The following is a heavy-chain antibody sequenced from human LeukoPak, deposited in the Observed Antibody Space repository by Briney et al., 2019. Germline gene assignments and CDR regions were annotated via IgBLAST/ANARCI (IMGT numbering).Heavy chain of an antibody. CDR3: AIPLPGR. CDR1: GFTFKTYS. CDR2: ISSGGSYI. V-gene: IGHV3-21*04. J-gene: IGHJ4*02. D-gene: IGHD3-9*01. Sequence: GGSLRLSCAASGFTFKTYSMNWVRQAPGKGLEWVSSISSGGSYIFYADSVKGRFTISRDNSKNTLYLQMNSLRAEDTAVYYCAIPLPGRWGQGTLVTVSS.